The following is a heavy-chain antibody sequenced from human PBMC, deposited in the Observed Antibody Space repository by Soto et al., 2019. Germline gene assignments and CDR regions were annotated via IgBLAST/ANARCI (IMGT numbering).Heavy chain of an antibody. D-gene: IGHD3-3*01. J-gene: IGHJ6*02. V-gene: IGHV3-7*01. CDR3: ARDRYSYYDFWSGSLPYYYYGMDV. CDR1: GFTFSSYW. CDR2: IKQDGSEK. Sequence: HGGSPRICCAACGFTFSSYWMSWVRQDPGKGLEWVANIKQDGSEKYYVDSVKGRFTISRDNAKNSLYLQMNSLRAEDTAVYYCARDRYSYYDFWSGSLPYYYYGMDVWGQGTTVTVSS.